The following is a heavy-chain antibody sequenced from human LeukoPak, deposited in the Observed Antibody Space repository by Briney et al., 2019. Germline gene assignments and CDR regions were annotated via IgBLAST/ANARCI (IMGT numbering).Heavy chain of an antibody. V-gene: IGHV3-23*01. CDR2: ISGSGGST. D-gene: IGHD5-24*01. CDR3: AKGQVGYNYWVY. J-gene: IGHJ4*02. CDR1: GFIFSSYA. Sequence: GGSLRLSCAASGFIFSSYAMSWVRRAPGKGLEWVSAISGSGGSTYYADSVKGRFTISRDNSKNTLYLQMNSLRAEDTAVYYCAKGQVGYNYWVYWGQGTLVTVSS.